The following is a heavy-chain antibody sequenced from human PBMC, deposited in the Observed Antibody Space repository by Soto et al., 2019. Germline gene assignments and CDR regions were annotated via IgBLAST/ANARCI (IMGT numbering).Heavy chain of an antibody. CDR3: TTSLTGYYRALGY. CDR2: IKSKTDGGTT. V-gene: IGHV3-15*07. CDR1: GFAFSNAW. J-gene: IGHJ4*02. D-gene: IGHD3-9*01. Sequence: PGGSLRLSCAASGFAFSNAWMNWVRQAPGKGLEWVGRIKSKTDGGTTDYAAPVKGRFTISRDDSKNTLYLQMNSLKTEDTAVYYCTTSLTGYYRALGYWGQGTLVTVSS.